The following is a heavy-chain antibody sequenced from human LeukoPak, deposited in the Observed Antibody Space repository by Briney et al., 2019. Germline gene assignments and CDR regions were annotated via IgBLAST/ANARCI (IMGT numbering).Heavy chain of an antibody. CDR2: TYYRSKWYD. J-gene: IGHJ4*02. D-gene: IGHD6-13*01. CDR1: GDSVSSNSAA. V-gene: IGHV6-1*01. Sequence: SQTLSLTCALSGDSVSSNSAAWNWIRQSPARGLEWLGRTYYRSKWYDDYAVSVKSRITINPDTSKNQFSLQLSSVTAADTAVYYCVRGLDSSSYVDSWGQGTLVTVSS. CDR3: VRGLDSSSYVDS.